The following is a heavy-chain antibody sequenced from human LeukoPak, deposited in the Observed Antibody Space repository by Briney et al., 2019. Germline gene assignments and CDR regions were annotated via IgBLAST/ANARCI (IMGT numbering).Heavy chain of an antibody. CDR2: ISSSGSTI. J-gene: IGHJ6*03. V-gene: IGHV3-48*03. CDR3: ARVELAPYYYYMNV. CDR1: GFSVSSYE. D-gene: IGHD1-7*01. Sequence: GGSLRLSCAASGFSVSSYEMNWVRQAPGKGLEWVSHISSSGSTIWYADSVKGRFTISRDNAKNSLYLQMNSLRAEDTAVYYCARVELAPYYYYMNVWGKGTTVTVSS.